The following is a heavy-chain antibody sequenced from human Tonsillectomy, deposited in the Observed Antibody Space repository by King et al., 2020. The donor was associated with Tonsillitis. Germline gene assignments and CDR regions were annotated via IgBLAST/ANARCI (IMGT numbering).Heavy chain of an antibody. CDR3: AGTLTGHWYFDL. D-gene: IGHD3-9*01. CDR1: GGTFNIYA. CDR2: FTPIFGTA. Sequence: VQLVESGAEVKKPGSSVKVSCKASGGTFNIYAINWVRQAPGQGLEWMGAFTPIFGTASYAQKFQGRVTITVDESTRTPYMELSSLRSEDTAMYYCAGTLTGHWYFDLWGSGTLVTVTS. J-gene: IGHJ2*01. V-gene: IGHV1-69*01.